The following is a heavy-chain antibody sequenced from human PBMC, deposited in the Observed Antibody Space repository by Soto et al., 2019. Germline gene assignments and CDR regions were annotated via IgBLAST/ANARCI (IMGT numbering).Heavy chain of an antibody. J-gene: IGHJ4*02. Sequence: QVQLQESGPGLVKPSETLSLTCTVSGGSISSYYWSWIRQPPGKGLEWIGYIYYSGSTNYNPSLKIRVPMSVDTSKNQFSLMLSSVTAADKAVYYCARHPDYDILTGFDYWGQGTLVTVSS. D-gene: IGHD3-9*01. V-gene: IGHV4-59*08. CDR3: ARHPDYDILTGFDY. CDR1: GGSISSYY. CDR2: IYYSGST.